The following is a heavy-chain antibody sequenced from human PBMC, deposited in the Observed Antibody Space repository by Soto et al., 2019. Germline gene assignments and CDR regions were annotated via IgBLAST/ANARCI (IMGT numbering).Heavy chain of an antibody. J-gene: IGHJ6*03. CDR3: ASVRFWEWLTYYMDV. D-gene: IGHD3-3*01. CDR1: GFTVSSNY. V-gene: IGHV3-66*01. Sequence: GGSLRLSCAASGFTVSSNYMSWVRQAPGKGLEWVPVIYSGGSTYYAESVKGRFTTSRDNSKNTLYLQMNSLRAEDTAVYYCASVRFWEWLTYYMDVWGKGTTVTVSS. CDR2: IYSGGST.